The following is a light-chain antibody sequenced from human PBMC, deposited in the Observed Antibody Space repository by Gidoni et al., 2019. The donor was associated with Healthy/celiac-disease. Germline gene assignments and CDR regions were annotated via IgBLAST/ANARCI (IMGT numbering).Light chain of an antibody. CDR1: SSNIGSNT. CDR3: AAWDDSLNGLV. V-gene: IGLV1-44*01. CDR2: SNN. J-gene: IGLJ2*01. Sequence: QSVLPQPPSASGTPGQRVTISCSGSSSNIGSNTVNWYQQLPGTAPKLLIYSNNQRPSGVPDRVSGSKSGTSASRASSGLQSEEEADYYCAAWDDSLNGLVFGGGTKLTVL.